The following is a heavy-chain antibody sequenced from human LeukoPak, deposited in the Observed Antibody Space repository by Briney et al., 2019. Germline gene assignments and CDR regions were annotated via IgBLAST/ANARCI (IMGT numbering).Heavy chain of an antibody. V-gene: IGHV1-2*02. D-gene: IGHD2-2*01. Sequence: ASVKVSCKASGYTVTGYYMHSVRQAPGQGLEWMGWINPNSGGTNYAQKFQGRVTTTRDTSISTAYMELSRLRSDDTAVYYCARDVGYCSSTSCYVLYAFDIWGQGTMVTVSS. CDR3: ARDVGYCSSTSCYVLYAFDI. CDR2: INPNSGGT. CDR1: GYTVTGYY. J-gene: IGHJ3*02.